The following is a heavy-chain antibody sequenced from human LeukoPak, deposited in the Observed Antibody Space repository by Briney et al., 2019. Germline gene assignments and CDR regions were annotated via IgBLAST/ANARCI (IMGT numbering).Heavy chain of an antibody. CDR2: INSDGSTT. CDR3: AKVVATDRNAFDI. D-gene: IGHD5-12*01. CDR1: GFTFSTYW. V-gene: IGHV3-74*01. Sequence: GGSLRLSGAASGFTFSTYWMHWVRQAPEKGLVWVSRINSDGSTTSYADSVKGRFTISRDNAKNTLNLQMNSLRAEDTAIYYCAKVVATDRNAFDIWGQGTMVTVSS. J-gene: IGHJ3*02.